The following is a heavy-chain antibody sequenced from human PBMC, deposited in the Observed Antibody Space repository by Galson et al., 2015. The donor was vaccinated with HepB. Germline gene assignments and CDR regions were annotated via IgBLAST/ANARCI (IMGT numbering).Heavy chain of an antibody. V-gene: IGHV1-3*01. D-gene: IGHD2/OR15-2a*01. CDR1: GYTLTSYA. Sequence: SVKVSCKASGYTLTSYAMHWVRQAPGQRLEWMGWINAGNGKTKYSQNFQGRVTIIRDTSASTAYMELSSLRSEDTAVYYCARDRASMAYFYGLDVWGQGTTVTVSS. CDR2: INAGNGKT. CDR3: ARDRASMAYFYGLDV. J-gene: IGHJ6*02.